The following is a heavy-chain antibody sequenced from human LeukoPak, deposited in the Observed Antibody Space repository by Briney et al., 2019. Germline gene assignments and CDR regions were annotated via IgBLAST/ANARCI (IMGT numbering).Heavy chain of an antibody. CDR3: AREGIVSDYFDY. J-gene: IGHJ4*02. CDR1: GFSFDDYG. D-gene: IGHD3-22*01. V-gene: IGHV3-7*01. CDR2: IKQDGSEK. Sequence: GGSLRLSCAASGFSFDDYGMSWVRQAPGKGLEWVANIKQDGSEKYYVDSVKGRFTISRDNAKNSLYLQMNSLRAEDTAVYYCAREGIVSDYFDYWGQGTLVTVSS.